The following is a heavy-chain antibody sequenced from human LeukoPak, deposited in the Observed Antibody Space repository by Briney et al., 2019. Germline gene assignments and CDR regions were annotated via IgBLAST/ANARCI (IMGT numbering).Heavy chain of an antibody. J-gene: IGHJ4*02. Sequence: GGSLRLSCAASGFTFGTYWMSWVRQAPGKGLEWVANIKQDGSETYYVDSVKGRFTVSRDNAKNSLYLQMSTLRADDTAVYYCARDGFGTGSNWGQGTLVTVSS. CDR2: IKQDGSET. CDR3: ARDGFGTGSN. D-gene: IGHD3-16*01. V-gene: IGHV3-7*03. CDR1: GFTFGTYW.